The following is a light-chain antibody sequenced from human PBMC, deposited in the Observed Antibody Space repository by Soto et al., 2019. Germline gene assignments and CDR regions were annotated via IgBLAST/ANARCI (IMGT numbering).Light chain of an antibody. CDR1: SSNIGSEA. Sequence: QSVLTQPPSASGTPGQRVTISCSGSSSNIGSEAVNWYQQLPGTAPKLLIYSNNQRPSGVPDRFSGSKSGTSASLAISGLQSEDEADYYCAAWDDSLNGQVFGGGTKLTVL. V-gene: IGLV1-44*01. CDR2: SNN. J-gene: IGLJ3*02. CDR3: AAWDDSLNGQV.